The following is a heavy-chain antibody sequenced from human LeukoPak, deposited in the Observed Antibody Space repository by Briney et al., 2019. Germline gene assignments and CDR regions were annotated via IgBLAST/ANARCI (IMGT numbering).Heavy chain of an antibody. CDR1: GFTFSSYA. Sequence: PGGSLRLSCAASGFTFSSYAMNWVRQAPGKGLEWVSAITGSGGRTYYADSVKGRFTISRDNARNSLFLQMNSLRAEDTAVYYCARAGDLVVVPHFDYWGQGTLVTVSS. J-gene: IGHJ4*02. V-gene: IGHV3-23*01. D-gene: IGHD3-16*01. CDR3: ARAGDLVVVPHFDY. CDR2: ITGSGGRT.